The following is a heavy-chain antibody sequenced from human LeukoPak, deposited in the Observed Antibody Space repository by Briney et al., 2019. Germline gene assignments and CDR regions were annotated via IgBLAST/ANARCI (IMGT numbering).Heavy chain of an antibody. D-gene: IGHD6-13*01. V-gene: IGHV3-53*01. CDR2: IHSGGIT. CDR1: GFTFTTSW. J-gene: IGHJ6*02. Sequence: GGSLRLSCAASGFTFTTSWMHWFRQAPGTGLEWVSIIHSGGITHYADSVKGRFTISRDNSKNTLYLQMNSLRAEDTAVYYCVRDRGIASTGGYGMDVWGQGTTVTVSS. CDR3: VRDRGIASTGGYGMDV.